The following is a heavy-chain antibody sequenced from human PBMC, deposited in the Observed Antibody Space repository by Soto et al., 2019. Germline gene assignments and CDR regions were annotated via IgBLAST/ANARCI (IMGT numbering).Heavy chain of an antibody. CDR1: GFTLSDYY. D-gene: IGHD2-2*01. CDR3: ARDGEGVVPAAMGAY. CDR2: ISSSGSTI. J-gene: IGHJ4*02. Sequence: QVQLVESGGGLVKPGGSLRLSCAASGFTLSDYYMSWIRQAPGKGLEWVSYISSSGSTIYYTDSVKGRFTISKDNAKNSLYLQMNGLRVEDTAVYYCARDGEGVVPAAMGAYWGQGTLVTVSP. V-gene: IGHV3-11*01.